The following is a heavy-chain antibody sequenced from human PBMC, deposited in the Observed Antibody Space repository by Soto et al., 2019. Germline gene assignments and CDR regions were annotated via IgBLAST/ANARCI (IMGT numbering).Heavy chain of an antibody. CDR3: AREGSSAAPQAGFDL. Sequence: SETLSLTCTVSGNSISTGAYYWSWLRQHPVKGLEWIGHIFYSGNTHYSPSLESRVTISVDTSKNQFSIKLTSVTVADTAVYYCAREGSSAAPQAGFDLWGQGTLVTVYS. CDR1: GNSISTGAYY. D-gene: IGHD3-10*01. V-gene: IGHV4-31*03. J-gene: IGHJ4*02. CDR2: IFYSGNT.